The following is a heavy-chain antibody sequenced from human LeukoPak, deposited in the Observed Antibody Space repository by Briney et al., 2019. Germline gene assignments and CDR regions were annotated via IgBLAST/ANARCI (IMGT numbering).Heavy chain of an antibody. V-gene: IGHV4-59*01. CDR1: GGSISTYY. CDR3: TRGLGVVTPGGDAFDI. Sequence: SETLSLTCAVSGGSISTYYWSWIRQPPGKGLEWIGYLYYNGRTNYNPSLKSRVTLSLDTSKNQFSLKLSSVTAADTALYYCTRGLGVVTPGGDAFDIWGQGTTVTVSS. D-gene: IGHD3-3*01. J-gene: IGHJ3*02. CDR2: LYYNGRT.